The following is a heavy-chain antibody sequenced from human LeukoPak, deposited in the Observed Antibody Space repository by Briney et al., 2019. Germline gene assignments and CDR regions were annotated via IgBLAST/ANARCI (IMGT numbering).Heavy chain of an antibody. D-gene: IGHD5-12*01. CDR3: ARESGYDYLFDY. CDR2: IYYSGST. V-gene: IGHV4-59*01. Sequence: SETLSLTXTVSGGSISSYYWSWIRQPPGKGLEWIGYIYYSGSTNYNPSLKSRVTISVDTSKNQFSLKLSSVTAADTAVYYCARESGYDYLFDYWGQGTLVTVSS. J-gene: IGHJ4*02. CDR1: GGSISSYY.